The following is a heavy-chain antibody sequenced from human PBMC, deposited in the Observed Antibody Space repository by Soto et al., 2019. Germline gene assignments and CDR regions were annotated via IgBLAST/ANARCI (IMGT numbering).Heavy chain of an antibody. CDR3: GGGQYYFDY. Sequence: QVQLVESGGGVVQPGKSLRLSCAASGFPFTAYGMHWVREGPGKGLEGVAVIAYDGSNKFYADSVKGRFTISRDNSKNTLYLQMNSLRPQDTALYYCGGGQYYFDYRGQGTLVTVSS. J-gene: IGHJ4*02. D-gene: IGHD3-10*01. CDR2: IAYDGSNK. CDR1: GFPFTAYG. V-gene: IGHV3-30*03.